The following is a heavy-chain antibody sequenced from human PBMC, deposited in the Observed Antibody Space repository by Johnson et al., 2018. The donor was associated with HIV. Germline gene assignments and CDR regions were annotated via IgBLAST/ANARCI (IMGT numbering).Heavy chain of an antibody. D-gene: IGHD3-22*01. Sequence: VQLVESGGGVVQPGRSLRLSCAASGFTFSSYGMHWVRQAPGKGLEWVAVISYDGSNKYYADSVKGRFTISRDNSKNTLYLQMNSLRAEDTAVYYCAKDPGYDSSGYLMGDAFDIWGQGTMVTVSS. V-gene: IGHV3-30*18. J-gene: IGHJ3*02. CDR3: AKDPGYDSSGYLMGDAFDI. CDR2: ISYDGSNK. CDR1: GFTFSSYG.